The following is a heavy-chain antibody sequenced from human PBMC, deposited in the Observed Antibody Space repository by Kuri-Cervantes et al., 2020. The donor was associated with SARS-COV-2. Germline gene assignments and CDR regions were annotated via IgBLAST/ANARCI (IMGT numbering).Heavy chain of an antibody. CDR3: ARREVVTPSFDY. J-gene: IGHJ4*02. CDR2: INHSGST. Sequence: SETLSLTCAVYGGSFSGYYWGWIRQPPGKGLEWIGEINHSGSTNYNPSLKSRVTVSVDTSKNQFSLKLSSVTAADTAVYYCARREVVTPSFDYWGQGTLVTVSS. D-gene: IGHD4-23*01. CDR1: GGSFSGYY. V-gene: IGHV4-34*01.